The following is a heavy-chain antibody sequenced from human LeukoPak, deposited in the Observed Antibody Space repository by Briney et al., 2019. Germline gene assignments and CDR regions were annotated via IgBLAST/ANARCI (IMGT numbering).Heavy chain of an antibody. D-gene: IGHD6-13*01. J-gene: IGHJ4*02. CDR3: ARSKNALAAGTNKDYFDY. Sequence: PSETLTLTCAVYGGSFSGYYWSWIRQPPGKGLEWIGEINHSGSTNYNPSLKSRVTISVDTSKNQFSLKLSSVTAADTAVYYCARSKNALAAGTNKDYFDYWGQGTLVTVSS. V-gene: IGHV4-34*01. CDR1: GGSFSGYY. CDR2: INHSGST.